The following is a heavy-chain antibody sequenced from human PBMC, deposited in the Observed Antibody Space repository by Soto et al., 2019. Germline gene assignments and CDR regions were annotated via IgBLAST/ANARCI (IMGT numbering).Heavy chain of an antibody. J-gene: IGHJ6*03. Sequence: GGSLRLSCAASAFTFSRHGMPWVRQAPGKGLQWVGVIWSDGSNQRYAESVKGRFTISRDNSKNTLYLQMNSLRAEDTAVYYCARERTFGENNHNYMDVWGTGITVTVSS. CDR1: AFTFSRHG. CDR2: IWSDGSNQ. V-gene: IGHV3-33*01. D-gene: IGHD3-10*01. CDR3: ARERTFGENNHNYMDV.